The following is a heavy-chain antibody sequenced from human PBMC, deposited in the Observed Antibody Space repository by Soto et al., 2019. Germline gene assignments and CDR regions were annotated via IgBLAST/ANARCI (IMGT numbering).Heavy chain of an antibody. CDR2: TYPGESDT. Sequence: GASLKISCKGSGYSFTSYWFGWVRQMPGKGWEWLGFTYPGESDTRHSPSFHGQLTISADKAISTAYLQWSSLKASATAIYCGARLAARWYYYCMYVCRQGTTVTVAS. CDR1: GYSFTSYW. CDR3: ARLAARWYYYCMYV. D-gene: IGHD6-6*01. J-gene: IGHJ6*02. V-gene: IGHV5-51*01.